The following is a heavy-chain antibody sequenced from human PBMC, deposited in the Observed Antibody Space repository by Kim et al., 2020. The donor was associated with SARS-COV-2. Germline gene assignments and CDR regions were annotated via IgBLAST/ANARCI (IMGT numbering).Heavy chain of an antibody. CDR2: ISYDGSNK. J-gene: IGHJ4*02. CDR3: AKKIVGATPGIDY. D-gene: IGHD1-26*01. Sequence: GGSLRLSCAASGFTFSSYGMHWVRQAPGKGLEWVAVISYDGSNKYYADSVKGRFTISRDNSKNTLYLQMNSLRAEDTAVYYCAKKIVGATPGIDYWGQGT. V-gene: IGHV3-30*18. CDR1: GFTFSSYG.